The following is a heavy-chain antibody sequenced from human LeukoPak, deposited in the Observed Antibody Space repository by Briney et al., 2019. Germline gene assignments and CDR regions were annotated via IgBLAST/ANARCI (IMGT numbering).Heavy chain of an antibody. CDR2: ISYDGSNK. J-gene: IGHJ4*02. Sequence: HPGRSLRLSCAASGFTFSSYAMHWVRQAPGKGLEWVAVISYDGSNKYYADSVKGRFTISRDNSKNTLYLQMNSLRAEDTAVYYCAKGLEVFGVDTYFDYWGQGTLVTVSS. V-gene: IGHV3-30-3*01. CDR3: AKGLEVFGVDTYFDY. D-gene: IGHD3-3*01. CDR1: GFTFSSYA.